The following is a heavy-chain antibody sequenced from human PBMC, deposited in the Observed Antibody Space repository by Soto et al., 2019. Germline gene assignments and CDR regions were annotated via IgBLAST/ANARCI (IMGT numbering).Heavy chain of an antibody. D-gene: IGHD3-22*01. CDR2: ISSSSSYI. V-gene: IGHV3-21*01. J-gene: IGHJ4*02. CDR1: GFTFSSYS. CDR3: ATSITMIVVANPLDY. Sequence: GGSLRLSCAASGFTFSSYSMNWVRQAPGKGLEWVSSISSSSSYIYYADSVKGRFTISRDNAKNSLYLQMNSLRAEDTAVYYCATSITMIVVANPLDYWGQGTLVTVSS.